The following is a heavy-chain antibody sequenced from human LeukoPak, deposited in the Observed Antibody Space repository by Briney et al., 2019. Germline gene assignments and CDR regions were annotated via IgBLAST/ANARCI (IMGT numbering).Heavy chain of an antibody. CDR2: ISSSSSYI. Sequence: GGSLRLSCAVSGFTFSNYAMSWVRQAPGKGLEWVSSISSSSSYIYYADSVKGRFTISRDNAKNSLYLQMNSLRAEDTAVYYCARDYDGEYTANFDYWGQGTPVTVSS. CDR1: GFTFSNYA. V-gene: IGHV3-21*01. D-gene: IGHD5-18*01. CDR3: ARDYDGEYTANFDY. J-gene: IGHJ4*02.